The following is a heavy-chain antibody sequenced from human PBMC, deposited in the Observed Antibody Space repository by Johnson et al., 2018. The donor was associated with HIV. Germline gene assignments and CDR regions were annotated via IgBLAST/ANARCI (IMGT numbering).Heavy chain of an antibody. Sequence: QVQLVESGGGVVQPGRSLRLSCAPSGFTFSSYAMHWVRQAPGKGLEWVAVISYDGSNKYYADSVRGRFTISRDNSKNTLYLQMNSLRTEDTTIYYCARVGQQGSAFDIWCRGTMVTVSS. CDR3: ARVGQQGSAFDI. D-gene: IGHD6-13*01. V-gene: IGHV3-30*04. J-gene: IGHJ3*02. CDR2: ISYDGSNK. CDR1: GFTFSSYA.